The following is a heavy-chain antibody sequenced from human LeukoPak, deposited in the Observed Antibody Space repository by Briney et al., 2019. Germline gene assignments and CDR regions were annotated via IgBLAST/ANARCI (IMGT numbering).Heavy chain of an antibody. V-gene: IGHV1-2*02. J-gene: IGHJ3*02. CDR2: INPNSGGT. Sequence: ASAKVSCKASGYTFTGYYMHWVRQAPGQGLEWMGWINPNSGGTNYAQKFQGRVTMTRGTSISTAYMELSRLRSDDTAVYYCARVAGSGSSRAFDIWGQGTMVTVSS. D-gene: IGHD3-10*01. CDR3: ARVAGSGSSRAFDI. CDR1: GYTFTGYY.